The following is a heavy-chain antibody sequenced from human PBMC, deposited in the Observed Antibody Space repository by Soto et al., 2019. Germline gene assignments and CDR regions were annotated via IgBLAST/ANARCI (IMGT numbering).Heavy chain of an antibody. Sequence: EVQLVESGGGLVQPGGSLRLSCAASGFTLSSYWMHWVRQAPGKGLVWVSRINSDGSSTSYADSVKGRFTISRDNAQNTLYLQMNSLRAEDTAVYYCTSGPPMYCSSSSCYASPFDYWGQGTLVTVSS. CDR1: GFTLSSYW. V-gene: IGHV3-74*01. CDR3: TSGPPMYCSSSSCYASPFDY. D-gene: IGHD2-2*01. CDR2: INSDGSST. J-gene: IGHJ4*02.